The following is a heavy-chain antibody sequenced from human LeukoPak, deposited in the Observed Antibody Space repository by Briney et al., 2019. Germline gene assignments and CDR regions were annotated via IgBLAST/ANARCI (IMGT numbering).Heavy chain of an antibody. CDR2: IYRDGST. CDR3: AKDLSHYYDSSGYFTT. D-gene: IGHD3-22*01. Sequence: PGGSLRLSCAASGFAVSSNYMNWVRQAPGEGLEWVSVIYRDGSTYYADSVKGRFTISRDNSKNTLYLQMNSLRAEDTAVYYCAKDLSHYYDSSGYFTTWGQGTLVTVSS. V-gene: IGHV3-53*01. J-gene: IGHJ5*02. CDR1: GFAVSSNY.